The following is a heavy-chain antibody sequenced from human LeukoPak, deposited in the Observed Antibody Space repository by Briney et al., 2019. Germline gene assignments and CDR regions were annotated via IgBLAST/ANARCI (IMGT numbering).Heavy chain of an antibody. CDR2: INHSGST. CDR3: ASKLPASDAFDV. J-gene: IGHJ3*01. Sequence: SETLSLTCAVYGGSFSGYYWSWIRQPPGKGLEWIGEINHSGSTNYNPSLKSRVTISVDTSKNQFSLKLSSVTAADTAVYYCASKLPASDAFDVWGQGIVVTVSS. D-gene: IGHD2-2*01. CDR1: GGSFSGYY. V-gene: IGHV4-34*01.